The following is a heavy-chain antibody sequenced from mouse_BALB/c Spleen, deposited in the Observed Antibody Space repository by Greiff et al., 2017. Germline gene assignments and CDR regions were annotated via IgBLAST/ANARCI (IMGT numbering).Heavy chain of an antibody. CDR2: ISYSGST. Sequence: VQLKESGPSLVKPSQTLSLTCSVTGDSITSGYWNWIRKFPGNKLEYMGYISYSGSTYYNPSLKSRISITRDTSKNQYYLQLNSVTTEDTATYYCARWDYYGYVGYFDVWGAGTTVTVSS. J-gene: IGHJ1*01. CDR1: GDSITSGY. CDR3: ARWDYYGYVGYFDV. D-gene: IGHD1-2*01. V-gene: IGHV3-8*02.